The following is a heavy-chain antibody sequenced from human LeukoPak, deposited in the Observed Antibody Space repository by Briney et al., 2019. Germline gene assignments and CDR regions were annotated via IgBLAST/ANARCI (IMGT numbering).Heavy chain of an antibody. V-gene: IGHV4-39*01. J-gene: IGHJ5*02. CDR3: ARGNWNYNWFDP. CDR2: IYYSGST. CDR1: GGSISSSDYY. Sequence: SETLSLTCTVSGGSISSSDYYWGWIRQPPGKGLEWVASIYYSGSTYYNPSLKSRVTISKDTSKNQFSLKLNSVTAADTAVYYCARGNWNYNWFDPWGQGTLVTVSS. D-gene: IGHD1-7*01.